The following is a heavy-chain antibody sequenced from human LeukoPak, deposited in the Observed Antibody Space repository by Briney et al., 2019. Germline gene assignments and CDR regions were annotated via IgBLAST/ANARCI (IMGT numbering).Heavy chain of an antibody. CDR3: ATLYYYDSSGYPKFFSH. CDR1: GGSISSSNW. V-gene: IGHV4-39*01. Sequence: SETLSLTCAVSGGSISSSNWWSWVRQPPGKGLEWIGSIYYSGSTYYNPSLKSRVTISVDTSKNQFSLKLSSVTAADTAVYYCATLYYYDSSGYPKFFSHWGQGTLVTVSS. CDR2: IYYSGST. J-gene: IGHJ4*02. D-gene: IGHD3-22*01.